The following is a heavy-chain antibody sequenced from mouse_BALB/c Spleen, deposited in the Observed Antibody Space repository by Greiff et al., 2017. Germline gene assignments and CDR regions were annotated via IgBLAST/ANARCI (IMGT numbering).Heavy chain of an antibody. CDR3: ARWGYGSSYEGFAY. V-gene: IGHV3-8*02. D-gene: IGHD1-1*01. CDR2: ISYSGST. CDR1: GDSITSGY. J-gene: IGHJ3*01. Sequence: VQLQQSGPSLVKPSQTLSLTCSVTGDSITSGYWNWIRKFPGNKLEYMGYISYSGSTYYNPSLKSRISITRDTSKNQYYLQLNSVTTEDTATYYCARWGYGSSYEGFAYWGQGTLVTVSA.